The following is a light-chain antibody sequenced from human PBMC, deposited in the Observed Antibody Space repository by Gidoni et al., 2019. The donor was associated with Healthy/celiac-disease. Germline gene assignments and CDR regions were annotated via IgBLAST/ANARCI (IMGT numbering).Light chain of an antibody. CDR1: QSISSY. CDR2: AAS. CDR3: QQSYSTLT. J-gene: IGKJ4*01. Sequence: DIQMTQSPSSLAASVGDRVTITCRASQSISSYLNWYQQKPGKAPKLLIYAASSLQSWVPSMFSGSGSGTDFTLTISSLQPADFATYYCQQSYSTLTFGGGTKVEIK. V-gene: IGKV1-39*01.